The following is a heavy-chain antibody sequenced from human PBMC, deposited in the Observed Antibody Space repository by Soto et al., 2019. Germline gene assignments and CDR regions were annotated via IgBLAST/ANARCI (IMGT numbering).Heavy chain of an antibody. CDR2: IIPISETT. V-gene: IGHV1-69*01. D-gene: IGHD2-2*01. Sequence: QVQLVQSGAEVKKPGYSVKVSCKASGGTFSSYAISWLRQAPGQGLEWMGGIIPISETTNYAQKFQGRVTITADQSKSTAYMELSSLRSEDTAVYYCARSQGSSTSLEIYYYYYYGMDVWGQGTTVTVSS. CDR1: GGTFSSYA. J-gene: IGHJ6*02. CDR3: ARSQGSSTSLEIYYYYYYGMDV.